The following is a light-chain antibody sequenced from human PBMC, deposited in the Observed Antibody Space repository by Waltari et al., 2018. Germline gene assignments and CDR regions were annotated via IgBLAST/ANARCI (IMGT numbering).Light chain of an antibody. CDR1: SSNIGSNY. CDR3: AAWDDSLSRWL. CDR2: RNN. Sequence: QSVLTQPPSASGTPGQRVTISCSGRSSNIGSNYVYWYQHVPGAAPKLLIYRNNQRPSWVPDRFSGSKSGTSASLAISGLRSEDEADYYCAAWDDSLSRWLLGGGTKLTVL. V-gene: IGLV1-47*01. J-gene: IGLJ3*02.